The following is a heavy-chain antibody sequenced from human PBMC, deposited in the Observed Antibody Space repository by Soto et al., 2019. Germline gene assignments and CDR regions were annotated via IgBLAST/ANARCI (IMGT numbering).Heavy chain of an antibody. Sequence: QGQLQESGPGLVKPSETLSLTCTVSGDSISTYNWGWIRQPRGKGLEWIGCIYYSGVTNYNPSLKSRVTISVDTPKNQLSLKLNSVTAADTAVYYCARVAADIASWLDPWGQGTLVTVSS. D-gene: IGHD5-12*01. J-gene: IGHJ5*02. CDR2: IYYSGVT. V-gene: IGHV4-59*01. CDR1: GDSISTYN. CDR3: ARVAADIASWLDP.